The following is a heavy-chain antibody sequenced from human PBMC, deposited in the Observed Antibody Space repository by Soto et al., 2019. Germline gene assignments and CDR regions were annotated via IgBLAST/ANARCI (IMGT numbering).Heavy chain of an antibody. CDR1: GFTVSGNY. Sequence: GGSLRLSCAASGFTVSGNYMSWVRQAPGKGLEWVSVIYSGGSTYYADSVKGRFTISRDNSKNTLYLQMNSLRADDTAVYYCARDRGYDAHDYYYNAMDVWGQGTTVTVSS. J-gene: IGHJ6*02. V-gene: IGHV3-53*01. CDR2: IYSGGST. CDR3: ARDRGYDAHDYYYNAMDV. D-gene: IGHD3-10*01.